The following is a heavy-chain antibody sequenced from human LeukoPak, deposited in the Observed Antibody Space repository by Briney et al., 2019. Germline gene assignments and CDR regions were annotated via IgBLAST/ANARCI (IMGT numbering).Heavy chain of an antibody. D-gene: IGHD2-15*01. J-gene: IGHJ5*02. CDR1: GGSISSSDYY. Sequence: PSQTLSLTCAVSGGSISSSDYYWGWIRQPPGKGLEWIGSIYYGGSTYYNPSLKSRVTISVDTSMNQFSLKLSFVTTADTAVYYCARALGYCSGGSCTRGYNWFDPWGQGTLVTVPS. V-gene: IGHV4-39*01. CDR2: IYYGGST. CDR3: ARALGYCSGGSCTRGYNWFDP.